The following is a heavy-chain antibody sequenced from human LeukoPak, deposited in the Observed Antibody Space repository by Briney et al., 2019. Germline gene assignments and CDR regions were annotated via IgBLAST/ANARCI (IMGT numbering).Heavy chain of an antibody. CDR3: VRDLGGRSGH. CDR2: INEDGSTT. CDR1: GFTFSSNW. J-gene: IGHJ4*02. D-gene: IGHD1-26*01. V-gene: IGHV3-74*01. Sequence: GGSLRLSCAASGFTFSSNWMHWVRQAPGKGLVWVSRINEDGSTTNYADSVKGRSTIFRDNAKNTLCLQMNSLRAEDTAVYYCVRDLGGRSGHWGQGTLVTVSS.